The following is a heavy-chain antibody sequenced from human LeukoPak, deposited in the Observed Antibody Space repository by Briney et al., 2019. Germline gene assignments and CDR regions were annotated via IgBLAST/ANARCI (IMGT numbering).Heavy chain of an antibody. D-gene: IGHD4-17*01. CDR1: GGTFSSYA. J-gene: IGHJ1*01. V-gene: IGHV1-46*01. Sequence: GASVKVSCKASGGTFSSYAISWVRQAPGQGLEWMGIINPSGGSTSYAQKFQGRVTMTRDMSTSTVYMELSSLRSEDTAVYYCAREDGDYRVSLSHWGQGTLVTVSS. CDR3: AREDGDYRVSLSH. CDR2: INPSGGST.